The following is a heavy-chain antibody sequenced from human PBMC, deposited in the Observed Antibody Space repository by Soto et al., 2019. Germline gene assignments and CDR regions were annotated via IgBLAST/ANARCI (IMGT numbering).Heavy chain of an antibody. D-gene: IGHD3-9*01. CDR1: GFTFSSYA. Sequence: EVQLLESGGGLVQPGGSLRLSCAASGFTFSSYAMSWVRQAPGKGLEWVSAISGSGGSTYYADSVKGRFTISRDNSKNTLYLQMNRLRAEDTAVYYCASVGYDILTGYRPHYYYYGMDVWGQGTTVTVSS. CDR2: ISGSGGST. CDR3: ASVGYDILTGYRPHYYYYGMDV. J-gene: IGHJ6*02. V-gene: IGHV3-23*01.